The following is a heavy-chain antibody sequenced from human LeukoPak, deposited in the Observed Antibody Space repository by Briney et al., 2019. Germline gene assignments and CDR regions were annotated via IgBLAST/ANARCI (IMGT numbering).Heavy chain of an antibody. CDR2: IDRDGIST. J-gene: IGHJ3*02. CDR1: GFTFSSYW. Sequence: GGSLRLSCAASGFTFSSYWMHWVRQAPGKGLVWVSRIDRDGISTRYADSVKGRFTISRDNSKNTLYLQMNSLRAEDTAVYYCAPLGAYYYDSSGYYRDAFDIWGQGTMVTVSS. V-gene: IGHV3-74*01. CDR3: APLGAYYYDSSGYYRDAFDI. D-gene: IGHD3-22*01.